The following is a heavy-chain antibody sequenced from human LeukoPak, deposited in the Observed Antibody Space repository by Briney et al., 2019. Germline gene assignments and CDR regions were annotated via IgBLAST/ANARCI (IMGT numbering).Heavy chain of an antibody. J-gene: IGHJ4*02. V-gene: IGHV5-51*01. CDR1: GYSFTSYW. CDR3: ARQGDSSSWYESFFDY. CDR2: IYPCDSDT. D-gene: IGHD6-13*01. Sequence: GESLKISCKGSGYSFTSYWIGWVRQMPGKGLEWMGIIYPCDSDTRYSPSFQGQVTTSADKSISTAYLQCSSLKASDTAMYYCARQGDSSSWYESFFDYWGKGTLVTVSS.